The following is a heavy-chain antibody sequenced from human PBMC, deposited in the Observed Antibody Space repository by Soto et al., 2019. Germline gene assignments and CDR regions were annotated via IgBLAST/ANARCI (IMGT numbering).Heavy chain of an antibody. CDR2: IYYSGST. D-gene: IGHD6-19*01. CDR1: GGSISSYY. CDR3: ARAVWLVTYYCDY. J-gene: IGHJ4*02. V-gene: IGHV4-59*01. Sequence: SETLSLTCTVSGGSISSYYWSWIRQPPGKGLEWIGYIYYSGSTNYNPSLKSRVTISVDTSKNQFSLKLSSVTAADTAVYYCARAVWLVTYYCDYWGQGTLVTGSS.